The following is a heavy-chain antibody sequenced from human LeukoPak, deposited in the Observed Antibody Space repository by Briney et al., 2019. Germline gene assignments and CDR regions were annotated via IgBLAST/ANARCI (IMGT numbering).Heavy chain of an antibody. CDR3: ARDDYDFWSGYPLNWFDP. J-gene: IGHJ5*02. V-gene: IGHV3-30*03. CDR2: ISYDGSNK. CDR1: GFTFSSYG. Sequence: GGSLRLSCAASGFTFSSYGMHWVRQAPGKGLEWVAVISYDGSNKYYADSVKGRFTISRDNSKNTLYLQMNSLRAEDTAVYYCARDDYDFWSGYPLNWFDPWGQGTLVTVSS. D-gene: IGHD3-3*01.